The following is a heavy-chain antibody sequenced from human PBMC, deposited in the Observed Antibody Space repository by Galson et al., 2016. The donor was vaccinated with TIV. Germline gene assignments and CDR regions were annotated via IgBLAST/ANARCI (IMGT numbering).Heavy chain of an antibody. CDR3: ARATPSVFGVVMTLDY. CDR1: GDSVSSDSAA. Sequence: CAISGDSVSSDSAARNWIRQSPSRGLEWLGRTYYRSKWYNDYAVAVKSRITITPDTSKNQFSLQLTSVTPEDTAVYYCARATPSVFGVVMTLDYWGQGTLVTVSS. J-gene: IGHJ4*02. CDR2: TYYRSKWYN. D-gene: IGHD3-3*01. V-gene: IGHV6-1*01.